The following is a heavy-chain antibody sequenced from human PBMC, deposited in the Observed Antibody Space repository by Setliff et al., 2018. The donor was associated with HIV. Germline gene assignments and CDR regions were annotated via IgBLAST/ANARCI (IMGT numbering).Heavy chain of an antibody. CDR1: GYTFTGYF. CDR3: ARAPTPNGYAPGDWLDP. D-gene: IGHD5-12*01. J-gene: IGHJ5*02. CDR2: INPNSGGT. Sequence: ASVKVSCKASGYTFTGYFIHWVRQAPGQGLEWMACINPNSGGTMYAQNFQGRVSMTRDTSISTAYMEFSRLKYDDTAVYYCARAPTPNGYAPGDWLDPWGPGTLVTVSS. V-gene: IGHV1-2*02.